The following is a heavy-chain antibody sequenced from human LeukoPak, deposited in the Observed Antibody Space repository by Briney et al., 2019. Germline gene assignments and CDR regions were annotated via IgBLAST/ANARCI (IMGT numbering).Heavy chain of an antibody. CDR3: ARGRGYSYGKNGWFDP. Sequence: ASVKVSCKASGYAFTSYYMHWVRQAPGQGLEWMGIINPSGGSTSYAQKFQGRVTMTRDMSTSTVYMELSSLRSEDTAVYYCARGRGYSYGKNGWFDPWGQGTLVTVSS. CDR1: GYAFTSYY. D-gene: IGHD5-18*01. CDR2: INPSGGST. J-gene: IGHJ5*02. V-gene: IGHV1-46*01.